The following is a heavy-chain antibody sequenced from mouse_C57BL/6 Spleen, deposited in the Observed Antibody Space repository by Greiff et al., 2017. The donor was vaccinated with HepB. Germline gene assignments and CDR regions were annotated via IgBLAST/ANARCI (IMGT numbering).Heavy chain of an antibody. J-gene: IGHJ4*01. CDR2: IYPGDGDT. V-gene: IGHV1-82*01. CDR1: GYAFSSSW. D-gene: IGHD1-1*01. Sequence: VQLQQSGPELVKPGASVKISCKASGYAFSSSWMNWVKQRPGKGLEWIGRIYPGDGDTNYNGKFKGKATLTADKSSSTAYMQLSSLTSEDSAVYFCARGDYYGSSEDYWGQGTSVTVSS. CDR3: ARGDYYGSSEDY.